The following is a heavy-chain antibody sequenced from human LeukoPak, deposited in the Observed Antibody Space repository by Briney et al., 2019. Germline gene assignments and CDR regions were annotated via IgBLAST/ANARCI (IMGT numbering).Heavy chain of an antibody. CDR3: ARLFGSYGRDY. Sequence: PSETLSLTCTVSGGSISSYYWSWIRQPPGKGLEWIGYIYYSGSTNYNPSLKSRVTISVDTSKNQFSLKLSSVTAADTAVYYCARLFGSYGRDYWGQGTLVTVSS. J-gene: IGHJ4*02. CDR1: GGSISSYY. D-gene: IGHD2-21*01. CDR2: IYYSGST. V-gene: IGHV4-59*01.